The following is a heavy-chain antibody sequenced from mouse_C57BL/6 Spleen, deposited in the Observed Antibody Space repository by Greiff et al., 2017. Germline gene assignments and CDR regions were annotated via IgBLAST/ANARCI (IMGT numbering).Heavy chain of an antibody. CDR3: TNNRDY. J-gene: IGHJ4*01. Sequence: VQLQQSGAELVRPGASVTLSCKASGYTFTDYEMHWVKQTPVHGLEWIGALDPETGGTAYNQKFKGKAILTADKSSSTAYMELRSLTSEDSAVYYCTNNRDYWGQGTSVTVSS. CDR1: GYTFTDYE. V-gene: IGHV1-15*01. CDR2: LDPETGGT.